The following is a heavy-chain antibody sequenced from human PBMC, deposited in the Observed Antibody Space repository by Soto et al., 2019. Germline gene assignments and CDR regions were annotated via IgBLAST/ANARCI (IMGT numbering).Heavy chain of an antibody. J-gene: IGHJ6*02. V-gene: IGHV4-39*01. D-gene: IGHD4-17*01. CDR2: IYYSGST. CDR1: GGSISGSIYY. CDR3: ARRTTVVTDYYYGMDV. Sequence: PSETLSLTCTVSGGSISGSIYYWGWIGHPPGKGLEWIGSIYYSGSTYYNPSLKSRVTISVDTSKNQFSLKLSSVTAADTAVYYCARRTTVVTDYYYGMDVWGQGTTVTVSS.